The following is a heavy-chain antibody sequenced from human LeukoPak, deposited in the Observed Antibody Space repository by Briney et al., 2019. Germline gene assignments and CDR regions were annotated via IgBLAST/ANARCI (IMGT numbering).Heavy chain of an antibody. J-gene: IGHJ4*02. Sequence: PGRSLRLSCAASGFTFSSYAMHWVRQAPGQGLEWVSVISDSGDYTSYADSVRGRFTISRDNSRNTLYLQMISLRPEDTAVYYCAKDTSIGKYCTNGVCSPFDYWGQGTLVTVSS. CDR1: GFTFSSYA. CDR3: AKDTSIGKYCTNGVCSPFDY. D-gene: IGHD2-8*01. CDR2: ISDSGDYT. V-gene: IGHV3-23*01.